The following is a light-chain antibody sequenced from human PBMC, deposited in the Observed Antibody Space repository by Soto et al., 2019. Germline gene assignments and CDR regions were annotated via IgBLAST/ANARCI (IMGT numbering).Light chain of an antibody. CDR3: QQSYNTQIT. V-gene: IGKV1-39*01. CDR2: ASS. CDR1: PSSSRY. J-gene: IGKJ3*01. Sequence: DIQMTQSPTSLSASVGDRVNITFRASPSSSRYLTWYQQKPGRAPKLLLFASSTLSGGVPSRSSGHISGTAYNLTIVSHQPEDYETNYFQQSYNTQITF.